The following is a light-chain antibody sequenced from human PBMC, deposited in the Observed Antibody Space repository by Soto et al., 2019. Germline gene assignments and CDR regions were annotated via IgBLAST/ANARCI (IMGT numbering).Light chain of an antibody. CDR3: QQYGSSHAYT. J-gene: IGKJ2*01. Sequence: EIVLTQSPGTLSLSPGERATLSCRASQSVSSSYLAWYQQKPGQAPRLLIYGASSRATGIPDRFSGSGSGTDFTLTISRLEPEDFAAYYCQQYGSSHAYTFGQGTKLEIK. CDR1: QSVSSSY. V-gene: IGKV3-20*01. CDR2: GAS.